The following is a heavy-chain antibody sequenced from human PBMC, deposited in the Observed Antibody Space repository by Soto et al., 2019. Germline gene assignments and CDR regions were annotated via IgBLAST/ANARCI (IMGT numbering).Heavy chain of an antibody. CDR3: GRERLYNWDYGQYYYYFGMDV. J-gene: IGHJ6*02. CDR1: GFTFSSYG. Sequence: QVQLVESGGGVVQPGRSLRLSCAASGFTFSSYGMHWVRQAPGKGLEWVAVIWYDGSNKYYADSVKGRFTISRDNSKNPLDLQTTSLRAEDGAVYYCGRERLYNWDYGQYYYYFGMDVWGQGSTVTAS. CDR2: IWYDGSNK. V-gene: IGHV3-33*01. D-gene: IGHD1-7*01.